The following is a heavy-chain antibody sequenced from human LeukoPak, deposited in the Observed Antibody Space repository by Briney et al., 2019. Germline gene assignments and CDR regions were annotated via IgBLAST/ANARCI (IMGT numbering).Heavy chain of an antibody. CDR1: VYTFTDYY. CDR2: INPSSDGT. Sequence: ASVKVSCKSCVYTFTDYYMLWFGQAPGQGLEWMGWINPSSDGTKYAQMFQGRVTMTGDTSISTAYMELSRLRSDDTAVYYCARERPRVTISDYWGQGTLVTVSS. CDR3: ARERPRVTISDY. D-gene: IGHD4-17*01. J-gene: IGHJ4*02. V-gene: IGHV1-2*02.